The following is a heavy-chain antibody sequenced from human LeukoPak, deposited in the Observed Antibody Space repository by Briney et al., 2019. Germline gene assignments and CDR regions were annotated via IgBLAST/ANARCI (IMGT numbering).Heavy chain of an antibody. D-gene: IGHD6-19*01. Sequence: PSETPSLTCTVSGGSISSYYWSWIRQPPGKGLEWIGYIYYSGSTNYNPSLKSRVTISVDTSKNQFSLKLSSATAADTAVYYCARVFSSGWYGSPGMDVWGKGTTVTVSS. J-gene: IGHJ6*04. CDR2: IYYSGST. CDR1: GGSISSYY. CDR3: ARVFSSGWYGSPGMDV. V-gene: IGHV4-59*01.